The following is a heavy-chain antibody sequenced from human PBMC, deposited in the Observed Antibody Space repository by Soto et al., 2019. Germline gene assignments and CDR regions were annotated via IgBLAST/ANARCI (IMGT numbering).Heavy chain of an antibody. V-gene: IGHV1-69*02. CDR1: GDTFTFYS. Sequence: QVQLVQSGAEVKRPGSSVKVSCKASGDTFTFYSINWVRQAPGLGLEWMGRINPILSMSNYAQRFQGRVTMTADKPTRTAYMEQSSLRSEDTAIYYCASSYGSGYRAFDYWGQGALVTVSS. CDR3: ASSYGSGYRAFDY. D-gene: IGHD3-10*01. J-gene: IGHJ4*02. CDR2: INPILSMS.